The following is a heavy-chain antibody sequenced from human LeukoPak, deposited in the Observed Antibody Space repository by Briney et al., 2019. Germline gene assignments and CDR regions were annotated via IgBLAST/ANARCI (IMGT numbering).Heavy chain of an antibody. D-gene: IGHD3-16*02. CDR1: GFTFSTYA. CDR3: AKDRPDYVWGSYRYPPNFDY. J-gene: IGHJ4*02. V-gene: IGHV3-23*01. CDR2: ITGSGGAT. Sequence: GGSLRLSCAASGFTFSTYAVNWVRQAPGKGLEWVSAITGSGGATYYADSVKGRFTTSRDNSKNTLYLQMSSLRAEDTAVYYCAKDRPDYVWGSYRYPPNFDYWGQGTLVTVSS.